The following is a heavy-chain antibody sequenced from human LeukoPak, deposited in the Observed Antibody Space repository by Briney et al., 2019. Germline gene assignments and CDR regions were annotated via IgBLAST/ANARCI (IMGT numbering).Heavy chain of an antibody. CDR2: IYTSGST. V-gene: IGHV4-4*09. J-gene: IGHJ4*02. CDR3: ARSIPSIAAPDY. D-gene: IGHD6-6*01. CDR1: GGSISSYY. Sequence: SEILSLTCAVSGGSISSYYWSWIRQPPGKGLEWIGYIYTSGSTNYNPSLKSRVTISVDTSKNQFSLKLSSVTAADTAVYYCARSIPSIAAPDYWGQGTLVTVSS.